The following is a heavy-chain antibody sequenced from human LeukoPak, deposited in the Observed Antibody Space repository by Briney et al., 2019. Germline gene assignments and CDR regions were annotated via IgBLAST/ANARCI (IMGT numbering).Heavy chain of an antibody. J-gene: IGHJ4*02. D-gene: IGHD6-13*01. CDR1: VGSFSDYY. Sequence: TSETLSLTCAVYVGSFSDYYWTWMRQPPGKGVEWSGEVNHGGSTNYNPSLKRRVTISVDASKNQFSLKLTSVTATDTAVYYCARGGEYSSRRLLYWGQGTLVTVSS. CDR2: VNHGGST. CDR3: ARGGEYSSRRLLY. V-gene: IGHV4-34*01.